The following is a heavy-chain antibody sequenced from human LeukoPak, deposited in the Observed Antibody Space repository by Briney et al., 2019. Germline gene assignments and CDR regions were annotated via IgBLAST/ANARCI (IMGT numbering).Heavy chain of an antibody. CDR1: GGSFSGYY. J-gene: IGHJ4*02. Sequence: SETPSLTCAVYGGSFSGYYWSWIRQPPGKGLEWIGEINHSGSTNYNPSLKSRVTISVDTSKNQFSLKLSSVTAADTAVYYCARVLAARSGLNDYWGQGTLVTVSS. D-gene: IGHD6-6*01. CDR2: INHSGST. CDR3: ARVLAARSGLNDY. V-gene: IGHV4-34*01.